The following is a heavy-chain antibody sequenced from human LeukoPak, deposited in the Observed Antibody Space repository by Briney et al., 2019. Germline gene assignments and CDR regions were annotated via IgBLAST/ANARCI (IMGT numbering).Heavy chain of an antibody. V-gene: IGHV3-23*01. D-gene: IGHD6-19*01. Sequence: PGESLRPSCVASGFTFSTYAMSWVRQAPGKGLEWVSGISGSGGNTYYADSVKGRFTISRDNSKNTLYLQMNSLRAEDTAVYYCAKDKGSVAGGGRFDSWGQGTLVTVSS. J-gene: IGHJ4*02. CDR1: GFTFSTYA. CDR2: ISGSGGNT. CDR3: AKDKGSVAGGGRFDS.